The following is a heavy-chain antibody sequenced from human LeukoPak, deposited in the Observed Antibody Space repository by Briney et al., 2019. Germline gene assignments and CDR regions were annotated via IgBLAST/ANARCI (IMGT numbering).Heavy chain of an antibody. D-gene: IGHD1-1*01. V-gene: IGHV4-38-2*02. CDR2: IYHSGST. J-gene: IGHJ4*02. CDR1: GYSISSGYY. Sequence: SETLSLTCTVSGYSISSGYYWGWIRQPPGKGLEWIGSIYHSGSTYYNPSLKSRVTISVDTSKNQLSLKLSSVTAADTAVYYCARDPGTGLDYWGQGTLVTVSS. CDR3: ARDPGTGLDY.